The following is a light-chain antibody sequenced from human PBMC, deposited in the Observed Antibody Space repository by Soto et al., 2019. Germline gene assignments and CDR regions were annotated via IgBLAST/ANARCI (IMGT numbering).Light chain of an antibody. CDR1: NIGSKN. CDR2: RDS. J-gene: IGLJ2*01. Sequence: SYELTQPLSVSVALGQTARFTCGGNNIGSKNVYWYQQKSGQAPVLVMYRDSNRPSGIPERFSGSKSGNTATLTISRAQAGDEADYYCQVWDSSLVVFGGGTKVTVL. V-gene: IGLV3-9*01. CDR3: QVWDSSLVV.